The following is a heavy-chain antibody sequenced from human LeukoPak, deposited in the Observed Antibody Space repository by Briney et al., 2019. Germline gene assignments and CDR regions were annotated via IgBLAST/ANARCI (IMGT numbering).Heavy chain of an antibody. CDR1: GFTFSSYW. Sequence: GGSLRLSCAASGFTFSSYWMHWVRQAPGKGLVWVSRINSDGSSTSYADSVKGRFTISRDNAKNSLYLQMNSLRAEDTAVYYCARVPGIAVAEDGAFDIWGQGTMVTVSS. J-gene: IGHJ3*02. CDR2: INSDGSST. V-gene: IGHV3-74*01. CDR3: ARVPGIAVAEDGAFDI. D-gene: IGHD6-19*01.